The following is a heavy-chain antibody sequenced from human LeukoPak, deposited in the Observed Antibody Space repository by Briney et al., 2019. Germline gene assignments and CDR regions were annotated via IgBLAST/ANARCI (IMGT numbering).Heavy chain of an antibody. V-gene: IGHV3-30*18. CDR1: GFTFSSYG. CDR2: ISYDGSNK. J-gene: IGHJ3*02. Sequence: GGSLRPSCAASGFTFSSYGMHWVRQAPGKGLEWVAVISYDGSNKYYAGSVKGRFTISRDNSKNTLYLLMNSLRAEDTAVYYCAKGALHYYDSSGYYPDAFDIWGQGTMVTVSS. D-gene: IGHD3-22*01. CDR3: AKGALHYYDSSGYYPDAFDI.